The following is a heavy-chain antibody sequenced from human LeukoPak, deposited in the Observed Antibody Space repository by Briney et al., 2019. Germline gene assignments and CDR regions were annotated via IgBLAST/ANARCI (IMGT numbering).Heavy chain of an antibody. CDR3: AREVRANWNYVRGYMDV. D-gene: IGHD1-7*01. Sequence: PSETLSLTCAVYGGSFSGYYWSWIRQPPGKGLEWIGEINHSGSTNYNPSLKSRVTISVDTSENQFSLKLSSVTAADTAVYYCAREVRANWNYVRGYMDVWGKGTTVTVSS. V-gene: IGHV4-34*01. CDR1: GGSFSGYY. J-gene: IGHJ6*03. CDR2: INHSGST.